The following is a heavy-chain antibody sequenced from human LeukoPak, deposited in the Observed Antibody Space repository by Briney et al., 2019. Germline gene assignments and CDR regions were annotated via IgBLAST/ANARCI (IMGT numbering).Heavy chain of an antibody. Sequence: SETLSLTCTVSGGSISSYYWSWIRQPPGKGLEWIGYIYYSGSTNYNPSLKSRVTISVDTSKNQFSLKLSSVTAADTAVYYCARSSGSYWVDNYYYYYMDVWGKGTTVTISS. CDR2: IYYSGST. V-gene: IGHV4-59*01. D-gene: IGHD1-26*01. J-gene: IGHJ6*03. CDR1: GGSISSYY. CDR3: ARSSGSYWVDNYYYYYMDV.